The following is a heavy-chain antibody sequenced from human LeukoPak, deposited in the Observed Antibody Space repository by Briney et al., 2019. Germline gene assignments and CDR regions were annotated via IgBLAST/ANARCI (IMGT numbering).Heavy chain of an antibody. J-gene: IGHJ5*02. CDR2: IIPIFGTA. CDR3: ARAHSGYDSDWFDP. CDR1: GGTFSSYA. V-gene: IGHV1-69*13. Sequence: SAKVSCKASGGTFSSYAISWVRQAPGQGLEWMGGIIPIFGTANYAQKFQGRVTITADESTSTAYMELSSLRSEDTAVYYCARAHSGYDSDWFDPWGQGTLVTVSS. D-gene: IGHD5-12*01.